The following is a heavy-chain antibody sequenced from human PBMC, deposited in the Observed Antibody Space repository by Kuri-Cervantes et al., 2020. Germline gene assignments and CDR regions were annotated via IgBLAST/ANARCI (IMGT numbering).Heavy chain of an antibody. CDR3: AKDHHYGSGSFLDY. Sequence: GESLKISCAASGFTFSSYWMSWVRQAPGKGLEWVANIKQDGSEKYYVDSVKGRFTISRDNAKNSLYLQMNSLRAEDTALYYCAKDHHYGSGSFLDYWGQGTLVTVSS. CDR2: IKQDGSEK. CDR1: GFTFSSYW. J-gene: IGHJ4*02. V-gene: IGHV3-7*03. D-gene: IGHD3-10*01.